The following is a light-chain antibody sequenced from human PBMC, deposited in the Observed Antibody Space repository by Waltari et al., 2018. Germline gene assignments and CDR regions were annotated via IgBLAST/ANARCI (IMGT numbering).Light chain of an antibody. J-gene: IGKJ5*01. CDR3: QQYDKWPPIT. CDR2: GSS. CDR1: QRVGSD. V-gene: IGKV3-15*01. Sequence: EVVMTQSPATLSLSPGERATLSCRASQRVGSDLAWYQQKPGQAPRLLFYGSSPRATGVPGRFSASGSGTDFTLTISSLRSEDFAVYYCQQYDKWPPITFGQGTRLEIK.